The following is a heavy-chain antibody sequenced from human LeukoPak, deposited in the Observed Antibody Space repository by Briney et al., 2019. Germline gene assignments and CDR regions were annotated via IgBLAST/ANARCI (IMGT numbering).Heavy chain of an antibody. CDR3: ARSYDFWSSFFDS. Sequence: GGSLRLSCAASGFSVNRKYMSWVRQAPGKGLEWVSVLYTDGTTYYADSVKGRFTISRDNSKNTLYLKMNSLRAEDTAVYYCARSYDFWSSFFDSWGQGTLVTVSS. CDR1: GFSVNRKY. CDR2: LYTDGTT. J-gene: IGHJ4*02. V-gene: IGHV3-53*01. D-gene: IGHD3-3*01.